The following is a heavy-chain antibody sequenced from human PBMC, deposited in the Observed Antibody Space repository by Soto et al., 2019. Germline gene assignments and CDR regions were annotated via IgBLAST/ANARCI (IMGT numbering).Heavy chain of an antibody. J-gene: IGHJ6*02. V-gene: IGHV4-61*01. CDR2: IYYSGST. Sequence: TSETLSLTCTVSGGSVSSGSYYWSWIRQPPGKGLEWIGYIYYSGSTNYNPSLKSRVTISVDTSKNQFSLKLSSVTAADTTVYYCARDIGYSYGYYYGMDVWGQGTTVTVSS. CDR3: ARDIGYSYGYYYGMDV. D-gene: IGHD5-18*01. CDR1: GGSVSSGSYY.